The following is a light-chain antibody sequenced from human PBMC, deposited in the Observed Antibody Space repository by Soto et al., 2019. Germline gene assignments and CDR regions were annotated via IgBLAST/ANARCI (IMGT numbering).Light chain of an antibody. CDR2: GTS. Sequence: IVLTQSPGTVSFVARERATLSCRASQTGSSKYLAWYKQNPGQAPRLLIYGTSTRATGVPDRFSGSGPGTDFTLTINRLEPEDSAVYYCQQRHMWPITFGQGTRLEIK. V-gene: IGKV3D-20*02. J-gene: IGKJ5*01. CDR3: QQRHMWPIT. CDR1: QTGSSKY.